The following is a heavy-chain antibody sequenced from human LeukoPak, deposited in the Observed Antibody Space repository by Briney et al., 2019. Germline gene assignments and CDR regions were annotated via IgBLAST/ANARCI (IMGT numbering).Heavy chain of an antibody. CDR3: ARDIRNYYDSGAYGWFDP. CDR2: IRYDGSNK. CDR1: GFTFSSYG. D-gene: IGHD3-10*01. J-gene: IGHJ5*02. V-gene: IGHV3-30*02. Sequence: GGSLRLSCAASGFTFSSYGMHWVRQAPGKGLEWVAFIRYDGSNKYYADSVKGRFTISRDNSKNTLYLQMNSLRAEDTAVYYCARDIRNYYDSGAYGWFDPWGQGTLVPVSS.